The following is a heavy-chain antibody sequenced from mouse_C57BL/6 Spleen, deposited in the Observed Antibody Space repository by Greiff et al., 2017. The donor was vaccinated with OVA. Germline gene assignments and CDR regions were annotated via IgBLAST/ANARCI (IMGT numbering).Heavy chain of an antibody. V-gene: IGHV1-64*01. D-gene: IGHD1-1*01. CDR1: GYTFTSYW. CDR2: IHPNSGST. Sequence: QVQLQQPGAELVKPGASVKLSCKASGYTFTSYWMHWVKQRPGQGLEWIGMIHPNSGSTNYNEKFKSKATLTVDKSSSTAYMQLSSLTSEDSAVYYCSRGDYYYGSSSYYARDYWGQGTAGTVSS. J-gene: IGHJ4*01. CDR3: SRGDYYYGSSSYYARDY.